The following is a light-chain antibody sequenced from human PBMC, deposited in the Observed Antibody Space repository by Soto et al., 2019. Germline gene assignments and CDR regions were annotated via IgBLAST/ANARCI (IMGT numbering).Light chain of an antibody. V-gene: IGKV3-15*01. Sequence: EIVMTQSPATLSVSPGEGATLSCRAGEGLGGLLAWYQQRPGQAPRLRMHGASTRVTGVSARFSGSGSGADYTLTISSLQSDDVAVYYCHQYSKWPLTFGGGTTVEI. CDR3: HQYSKWPLT. CDR2: GAS. CDR1: EGLGGL. J-gene: IGKJ4*01.